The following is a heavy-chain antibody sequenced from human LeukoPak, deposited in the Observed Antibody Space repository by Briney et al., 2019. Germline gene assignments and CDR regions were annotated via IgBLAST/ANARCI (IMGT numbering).Heavy chain of an antibody. V-gene: IGHV3-7*01. Sequence: GGSLRLSCAASGFTFSSYAMSWVRQAPGKGLEWVANIKQDGSEKYYVDAVKGRFTISRDNAKTSLYLQMNSLRAEDTAVYYCARVGPPNYYDSSGYYAFDYWGQGTLVTVSS. D-gene: IGHD3-22*01. CDR2: IKQDGSEK. J-gene: IGHJ4*02. CDR1: GFTFSSYA. CDR3: ARVGPPNYYDSSGYYAFDY.